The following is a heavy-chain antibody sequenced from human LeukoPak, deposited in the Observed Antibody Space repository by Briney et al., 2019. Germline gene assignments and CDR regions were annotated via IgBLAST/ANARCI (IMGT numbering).Heavy chain of an antibody. CDR2: ISSSSTTI. D-gene: IGHD1-26*01. Sequence: GGSLRLSCAASGFIFSSYSMMRVRQAPGKGLEWVSYISSSSTTIHYADSVKGRFTISRDNAKNSVYLQMNSLRAEDTALYYCGRDMESELLQRFDYWGQGTLVTVSS. CDR3: GRDMESELLQRFDY. J-gene: IGHJ4*02. V-gene: IGHV3-48*01. CDR1: GFIFSSYS.